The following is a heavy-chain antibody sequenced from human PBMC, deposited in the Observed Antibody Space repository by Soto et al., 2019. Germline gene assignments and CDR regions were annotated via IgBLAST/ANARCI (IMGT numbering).Heavy chain of an antibody. J-gene: IGHJ6*02. CDR2: INHSGST. D-gene: IGHD6-19*01. CDR3: ARSGGSGWYGEGYYYYYGMDV. V-gene: IGHV4-34*01. CDR1: GGSFSGYY. Sequence: PPETLSLTCAVYGGSFSGYYWSWIRQPPGKGLEWIGEINHSGSTNYNPSLKSRVTISVDTSKNQFSLKLSSVTAADTAVYYCARSGGSGWYGEGYYYYYGMDVWCQGNTVT.